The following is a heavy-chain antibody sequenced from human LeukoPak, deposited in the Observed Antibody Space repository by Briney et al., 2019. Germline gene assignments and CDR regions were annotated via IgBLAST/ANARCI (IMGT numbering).Heavy chain of an antibody. J-gene: IGHJ3*02. D-gene: IGHD3-10*01. V-gene: IGHV3-23*01. CDR3: AKDFDLWFGESYDAFGI. CDR1: VVTFRIYA. Sequence: GGSLRLSSAPSVVTFRIYAMSAVPDTPQERVWCVSDILVSVGSTYYANTVKARFTISRDNSKRTLYLQMKSLRAEDTAVYYCAKDFDLWFGESYDAFGIWGQGTMVTVSS. CDR2: ILVSVGST.